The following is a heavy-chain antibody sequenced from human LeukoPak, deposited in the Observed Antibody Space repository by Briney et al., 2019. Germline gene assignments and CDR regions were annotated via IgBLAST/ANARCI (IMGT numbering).Heavy chain of an antibody. Sequence: PGGSLRLSCAASGLTLSDDYMTWVRQAPGKGLEWVAVILSDGSKEFYTDSVKGRFTISRDNSKNTLYLQMNSLRAEDTAVYYCAAPSPSIAAYFDYWGQGTLVTVSS. D-gene: IGHD6-6*01. CDR1: GLTLSDDY. CDR2: ILSDGSKE. CDR3: AAPSPSIAAYFDY. J-gene: IGHJ4*02. V-gene: IGHV3-33*08.